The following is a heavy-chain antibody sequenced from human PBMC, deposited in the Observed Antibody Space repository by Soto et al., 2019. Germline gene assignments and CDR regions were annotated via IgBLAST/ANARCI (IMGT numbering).Heavy chain of an antibody. V-gene: IGHV4-30-2*01. J-gene: IGHJ5*02. CDR2: SFHNGNT. CDR1: GVSITSGGHP. CDR3: ARGFNFYGSGSYGSEYWFDP. Sequence: QLQLQESGSGLVKPSQTLSLTCTVSGVSITSGGHPWNWIRQPPGKGLEWIGYSFHNGNTFYNPSFASRVTISVDRSKNQFSLKLTSVTAADTAMYFCARGFNFYGSGSYGSEYWFDPWGQGTLVTVSS. D-gene: IGHD3-10*01.